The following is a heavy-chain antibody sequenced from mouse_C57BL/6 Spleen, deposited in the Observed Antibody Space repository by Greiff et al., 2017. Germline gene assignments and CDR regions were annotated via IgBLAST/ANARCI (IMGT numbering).Heavy chain of an antibody. D-gene: IGHD2-12*01. CDR2: IYPGSGST. CDR1: GYTFTSYW. J-gene: IGHJ1*03. Sequence: VQLQQPGAELVKPGASVKMSCKASGYTFTSYWITWVKQRPGQGLEWIGDIYPGSGSTNYNEKFKSKATLTVDTASSTAYMQLSSLTSEDSAVYYCARAYYSNWYFGVWGTGTTVTGSS. V-gene: IGHV1-55*01. CDR3: ARAYYSNWYFGV.